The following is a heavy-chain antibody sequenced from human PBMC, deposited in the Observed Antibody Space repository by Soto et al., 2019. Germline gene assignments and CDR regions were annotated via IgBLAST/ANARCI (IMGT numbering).Heavy chain of an antibody. Sequence: AQLLDSGGGLVQPGGSLRLSCAASGFTFSNYAMSWVRQAPGKGLEWVSGIIASGGSTYYAGSVKGRFTISRDNSKNTLYLQLNSLRAEDTAIYYCAKSPMLIVIDIWGQGTMVTVSS. CDR1: GFTFSNYA. V-gene: IGHV3-23*01. D-gene: IGHD2-2*01. J-gene: IGHJ3*02. CDR2: IIASGGST. CDR3: AKSPMLIVIDI.